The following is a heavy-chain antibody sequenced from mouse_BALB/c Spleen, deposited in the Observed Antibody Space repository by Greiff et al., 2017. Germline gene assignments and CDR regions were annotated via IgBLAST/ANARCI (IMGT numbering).Heavy chain of an antibody. CDR1: GYTFTSYY. Sequence: VQLQESGPELVKPGASVRISCKASGYTFTSYYIHWVKQRPGQGLEWIGWIYPGNVNTKYNEKFKGKATLTADKSSSTAYMQLSSLTSEDSAVYYCARDEITTWFDYWGQGTLVTVSA. CDR3: ARDEITTWFDY. J-gene: IGHJ3*01. V-gene: IGHV1S56*01. D-gene: IGHD2-4*01. CDR2: IYPGNVNT.